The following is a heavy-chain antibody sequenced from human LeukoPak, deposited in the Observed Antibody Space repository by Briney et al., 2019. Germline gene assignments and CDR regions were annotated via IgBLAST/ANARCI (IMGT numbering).Heavy chain of an antibody. Sequence: SVKVSCKASGYIFSKYGVSWVRQAPGQGLEWMGGIIPIFGTANYAQKFQGRVTITADESTSTAYMELSSLRSEDTAVYYCATRRRGWSPHDYWGQGTLVTVSS. CDR2: IIPIFGTA. J-gene: IGHJ4*02. CDR1: GYIFSKYG. D-gene: IGHD2-8*01. CDR3: ATRRRGWSPHDY. V-gene: IGHV1-69*13.